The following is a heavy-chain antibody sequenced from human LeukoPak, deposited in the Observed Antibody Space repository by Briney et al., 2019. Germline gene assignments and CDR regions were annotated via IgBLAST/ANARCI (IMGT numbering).Heavy chain of an antibody. Sequence: TMSLTCTVSGGSISSGGYYWSWIRQHPGKGLEWIGYIYYSGSTYYNPSLKSRVTISVDTSKNQFSLKLSSVTAADTAVYYCARKVGHLIDYWGQGTLVTVSS. J-gene: IGHJ4*02. V-gene: IGHV4-31*03. CDR1: GGSISSGGYY. D-gene: IGHD2-2*01. CDR3: ARKVGHLIDY. CDR2: IYYSGST.